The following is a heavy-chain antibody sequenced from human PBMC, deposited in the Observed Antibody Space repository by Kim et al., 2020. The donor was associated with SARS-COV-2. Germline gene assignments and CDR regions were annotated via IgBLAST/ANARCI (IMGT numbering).Heavy chain of an antibody. CDR3: ARSSGRYLGLAH. Sequence: SETLSLPCTVSGDSKTNYYWSWIRQPPGKGLEWIGSISYTRSTTYNPSLKSRVTISVDTSKNQSSLRLSSATAADTDGYYCARSSGRYLGLAHWGEGTLVTVS. CDR1: GDSKTNYY. D-gene: IGHD6-19*01. CDR2: ISYTRST. J-gene: IGHJ1*01. V-gene: IGHV4-59*01.